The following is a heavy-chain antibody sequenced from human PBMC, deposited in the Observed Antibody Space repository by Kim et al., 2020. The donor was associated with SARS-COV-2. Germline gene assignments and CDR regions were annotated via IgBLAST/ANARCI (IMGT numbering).Heavy chain of an antibody. Sequence: DPMKGRSTISRDNSKNMLYLQVSSLRPEDTAVYYCVKEVMPTSGTNYFDYWGQGALVTVSS. V-gene: IGHV3-64D*09. CDR3: VKEVMPTSGTNYFDY. J-gene: IGHJ4*02. D-gene: IGHD2-8*01.